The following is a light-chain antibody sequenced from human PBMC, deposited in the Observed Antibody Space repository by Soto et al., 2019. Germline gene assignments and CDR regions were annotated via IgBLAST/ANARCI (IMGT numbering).Light chain of an antibody. CDR1: GSDVGTYKL. V-gene: IGLV2-23*01. Sequence: QSALTQPASVSGSPGQSITISCTGTGSDVGTYKLVSWYQQHPGKVPKLIIYGAFKRPSGVSARFSGSKAGNTASLTISGLRAEDEADYYCFSYAGNFSLVLGGGTQLTVL. CDR3: FSYAGNFSLV. J-gene: IGLJ3*02. CDR2: GAF.